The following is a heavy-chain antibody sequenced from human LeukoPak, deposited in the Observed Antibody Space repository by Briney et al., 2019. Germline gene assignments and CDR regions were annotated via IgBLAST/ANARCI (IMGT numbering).Heavy chain of an antibody. D-gene: IGHD1-26*01. V-gene: IGHV3-48*04. CDR3: ARESGGSYYFDY. CDR1: GFTFSSYA. Sequence: GGSLRLSCAASGFTFSSYAMHWVRQAPGKGLEWVSYISSSGSTIYYADSVKGRFTISRDNAKNSLYLQMNSLRAEDTAVYYCARESGGSYYFDYWGQGTLVTVSS. J-gene: IGHJ4*02. CDR2: ISSSGSTI.